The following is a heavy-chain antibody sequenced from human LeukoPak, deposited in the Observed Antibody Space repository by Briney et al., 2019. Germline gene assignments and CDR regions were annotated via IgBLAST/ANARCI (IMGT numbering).Heavy chain of an antibody. V-gene: IGHV3-23*01. CDR3: AKVPYSYGAPYYFDY. D-gene: IGHD5-18*01. CDR1: GFTFSSYG. CDR2: ISGSGGST. J-gene: IGHJ4*02. Sequence: GGSLRLSCAASGFTFSSYGMSWVRQAPGKGLEWVSAISGSGGSTYYADSVKGRFTISRDNSKNTLYLQMNSLRAEDKAVYYCAKVPYSYGAPYYFDYWGQGTLVTVSS.